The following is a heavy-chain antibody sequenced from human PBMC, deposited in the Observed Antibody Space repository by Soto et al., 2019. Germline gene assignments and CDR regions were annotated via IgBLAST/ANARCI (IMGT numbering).Heavy chain of an antibody. CDR3: ATSVNSAMAFDY. V-gene: IGHV1-46*01. CDR1: GYTFTHYY. Sequence: QVQLVQSGAEVKKPWASVRVSCKASGYTFTHYYIHWVRQAPGQGLEWMGIINPNGGITTYAQKFRAGFSMTRDTSTSTVYLELSSLRSEDSAVYYCATSVNSAMAFDYWGQGTLVTVSS. CDR2: INPNGGIT. J-gene: IGHJ4*02. D-gene: IGHD5-18*01.